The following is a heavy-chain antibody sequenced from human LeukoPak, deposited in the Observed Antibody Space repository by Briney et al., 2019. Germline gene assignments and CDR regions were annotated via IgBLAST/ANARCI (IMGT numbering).Heavy chain of an antibody. D-gene: IGHD6-13*01. Sequence: PSETLSLTCTVSGGSISSYYWSWIRQPPGKGLEWNGYIYYSGSTNYNPSLKSRVTISVDTSKNQFSLKLSSVTAADTAVYYCARDPGPRAAARRYYYYGMDVWGQGTTVTVSS. CDR1: GGSISSYY. J-gene: IGHJ6*02. CDR2: IYYSGST. CDR3: ARDPGPRAAARRYYYYGMDV. V-gene: IGHV4-59*01.